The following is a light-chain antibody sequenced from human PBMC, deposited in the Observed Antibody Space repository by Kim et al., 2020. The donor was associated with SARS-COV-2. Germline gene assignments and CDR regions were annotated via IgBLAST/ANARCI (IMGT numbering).Light chain of an antibody. CDR2: AAS. CDR3: QQYSNSRT. V-gene: IGKV3-20*01. J-gene: IGKJ2*01. Sequence: PGETATLSCRASQSLGNTNLAWYQRRPGQAPRLLISAASTRATGVPFRFSGSGSQSDFTLTIDDLEPEDSAVYFCQQYSNSRTFGQGTKVDIK. CDR1: QSLGNTN.